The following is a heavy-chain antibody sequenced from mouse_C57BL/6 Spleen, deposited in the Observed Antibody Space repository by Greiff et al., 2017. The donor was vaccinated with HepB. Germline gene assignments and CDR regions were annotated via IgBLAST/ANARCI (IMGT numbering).Heavy chain of an antibody. CDR1: GYTFTSYW. CDR2: IDPSDSYT. Sequence: VQLQQPGAELVMPGASVKLSCKASGYTFTSYWMHWVKQRPGQGLEWIGEIDPSDSYTNYNQKFKGKSTLTVDKSSSTAYMQLSSLTSEDSAVYYCARGGDGTVDYWGQGTTLTVSS. CDR3: ARGGDGTVDY. D-gene: IGHD2-1*01. J-gene: IGHJ2*01. V-gene: IGHV1-69*01.